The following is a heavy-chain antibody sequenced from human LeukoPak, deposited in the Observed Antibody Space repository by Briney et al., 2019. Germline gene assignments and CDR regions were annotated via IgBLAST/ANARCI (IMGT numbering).Heavy chain of an antibody. Sequence: GGSLRLSCEASGFTFTTYWLGWVRQPPGKGLEWVANIKQDGTEKYYVDSVRGRFTISRDNSKNTLYLQMNSLRAEDTAVYYCARGGSYLSAFDIWGQGTMVTVSS. CDR3: ARGGSYLSAFDI. J-gene: IGHJ3*02. D-gene: IGHD1-26*01. V-gene: IGHV3-7*03. CDR1: GFTFTTYW. CDR2: IKQDGTEK.